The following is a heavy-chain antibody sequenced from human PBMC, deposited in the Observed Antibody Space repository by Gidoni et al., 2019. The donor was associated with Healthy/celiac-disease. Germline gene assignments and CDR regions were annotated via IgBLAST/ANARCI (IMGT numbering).Heavy chain of an antibody. CDR1: AFPFSTYW. CDR2: IKQDGSEK. Sequence: EVQLVESGGGLVQPGGSLRLSCAASAFPFSTYWMSWVRQAQGKGLEWVANIKQDGSEKYYVDSVKGRFTISRDNAKNSLYLQMNSLRAEDTAVYYCARSGGRSPLDYYYGMDVWGQGTTVTVSS. J-gene: IGHJ6*02. CDR3: ARSGGRSPLDYYYGMDV. V-gene: IGHV3-7*03. D-gene: IGHD3-10*01.